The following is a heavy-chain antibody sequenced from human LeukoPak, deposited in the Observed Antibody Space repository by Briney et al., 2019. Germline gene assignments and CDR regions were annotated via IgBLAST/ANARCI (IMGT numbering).Heavy chain of an antibody. CDR3: ARDRAEMATIYDYYYYYGMDV. V-gene: IGHV1-69*04. CDR2: IIPILGIA. Sequence: ASVKVSCKASGGTFSSYAISWVRQAPGQGLEWMGRIIPILGIANYAQKFQGRVTITADESTSTAYMELSSLRSEDTAVYYCARDRAEMATIYDYYYYYGMDVWGQGTTVTVSS. CDR1: GGTFSSYA. J-gene: IGHJ6*02. D-gene: IGHD5-24*01.